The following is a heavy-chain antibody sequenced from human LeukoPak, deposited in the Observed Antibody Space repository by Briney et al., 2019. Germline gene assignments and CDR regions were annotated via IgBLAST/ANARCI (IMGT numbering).Heavy chain of an antibody. D-gene: IGHD5-18*01. Sequence: ASVKVSCKASGYTFTGYYMHWVRQAPGQGLEWMGWINPNSGGTNYAQTFQGRVTMTRDTSISTAYMELSSLRSDDTAVYYCARGRHLDTATFDENNWGQGTLVTVSS. J-gene: IGHJ4*02. CDR2: INPNSGGT. CDR1: GYTFTGYY. V-gene: IGHV1-2*02. CDR3: ARGRHLDTATFDENN.